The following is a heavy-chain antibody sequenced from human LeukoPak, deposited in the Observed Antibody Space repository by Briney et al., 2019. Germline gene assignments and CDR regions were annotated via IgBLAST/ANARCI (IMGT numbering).Heavy chain of an antibody. Sequence: GGSLRLSCAASGFTFSDYYMSWIRQAPGKGLEWVSYISSSGGTIYYADSVKGRFTISRDNAKNSLYLQMNSLRAEDTALYYCATEVLDYSNYNDYYYMDVWGKGTTVTVSS. D-gene: IGHD4-11*01. CDR2: ISSSGGTI. CDR1: GFTFSDYY. J-gene: IGHJ6*03. CDR3: ATEVLDYSNYNDYYYMDV. V-gene: IGHV3-11*01.